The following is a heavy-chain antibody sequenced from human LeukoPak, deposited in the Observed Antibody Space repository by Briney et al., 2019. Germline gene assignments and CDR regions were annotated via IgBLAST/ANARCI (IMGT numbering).Heavy chain of an antibody. Sequence: PSETLSLTCTVPGASISSYYWGWIRQPPGKGLEWIGYTYYSGSTNYNPSLNSRVTISVDPSKNQFSLKLSSVTAADTAVYYCARGVSSVWWYVDYWGQGTLVTVSS. CDR2: TYYSGST. D-gene: IGHD6-19*01. CDR3: ARGVSSVWWYVDY. J-gene: IGHJ4*02. CDR1: GASISSYY. V-gene: IGHV4-59*01.